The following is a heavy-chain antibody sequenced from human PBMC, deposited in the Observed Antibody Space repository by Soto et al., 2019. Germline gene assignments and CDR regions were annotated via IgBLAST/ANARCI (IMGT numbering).Heavy chain of an antibody. CDR2: IYYSGST. Sequence: SETLSLTCTVSGGSISSGGYYWSWIRQHPGKGLEWIGYIYYSGSTYYNPSLKSRVTISVDTSKNQFSLKLSSVTAADTAVYYCARDSSAVAGTDYYYGMDVWGQGTTATVSS. CDR3: ARDSSAVAGTDYYYGMDV. D-gene: IGHD6-19*01. V-gene: IGHV4-31*03. J-gene: IGHJ6*02. CDR1: GGSISSGGYY.